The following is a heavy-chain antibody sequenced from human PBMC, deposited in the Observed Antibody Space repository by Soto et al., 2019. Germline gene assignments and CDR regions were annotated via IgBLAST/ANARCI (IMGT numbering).Heavy chain of an antibody. J-gene: IGHJ4*02. CDR2: ISSGIRDI. Sequence: EVRLMESGGGLVQPVGSLRLSCLASASGFTFASHNFIWVRQAPGKGLEWVSSISSGIRDIFYGDSVKGRFTISRDNAKNTVFLQMNSLRVEDTAVYYCARGFCSGPRCPADYWGQGALVTVSS. CDR3: ARGFCSGPRCPADY. D-gene: IGHD2-15*01. V-gene: IGHV3-21*01. CDR1: GFTFASHN.